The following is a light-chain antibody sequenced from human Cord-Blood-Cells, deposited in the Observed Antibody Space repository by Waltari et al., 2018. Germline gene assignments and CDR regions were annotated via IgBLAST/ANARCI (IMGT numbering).Light chain of an antibody. CDR1: SSDVGGYNY. Sequence: QSALTQPASVSGSPGQSITISCTGTSSDVGGYNYVSCYQPHPGTAPKLMIYEVSNRPSGVSNRFSGSKSGNTASLTISGLQAEDEAGYYCSSYTSSSTPRYVFGTGTKVTVL. CDR2: EVS. CDR3: SSYTSSSTPRYV. V-gene: IGLV2-14*01. J-gene: IGLJ1*01.